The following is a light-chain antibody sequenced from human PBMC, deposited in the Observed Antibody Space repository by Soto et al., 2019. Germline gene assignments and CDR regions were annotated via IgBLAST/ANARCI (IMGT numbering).Light chain of an antibody. Sequence: DIQMTQSPSTLSASVGDRVTITCRASQSISNWLAWYQQKPGKVPKLLIYKASSLESGVPSRFSGSGSGTEFTLTISSLQPDDFATYYCQQYNVYPWTFGQGTKVDIK. V-gene: IGKV1-5*03. CDR3: QQYNVYPWT. CDR2: KAS. CDR1: QSISNW. J-gene: IGKJ1*01.